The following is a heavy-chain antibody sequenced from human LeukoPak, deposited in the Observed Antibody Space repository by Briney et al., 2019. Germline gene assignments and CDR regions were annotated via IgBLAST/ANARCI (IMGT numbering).Heavy chain of an antibody. J-gene: IGHJ4*02. CDR1: GFNFSSYG. V-gene: IGHV3-30*02. CDR3: AKDQYYDILTGYSLFDF. D-gene: IGHD3-9*01. CDR2: IRYDGSNK. Sequence: GGSLRLSCAASGFNFSSYGMHCVRQAPGKGLEWVAFIRYDGSNKYYADSVKGRFTISRDNYKNTLYLPMNSLRAEDTALYYCAKDQYYDILTGYSLFDFWGQGTLVTVSS.